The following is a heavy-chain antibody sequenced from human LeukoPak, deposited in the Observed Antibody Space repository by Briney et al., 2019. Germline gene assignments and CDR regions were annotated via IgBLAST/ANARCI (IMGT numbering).Heavy chain of an antibody. CDR3: ARPIAAAANNWFDP. D-gene: IGHD6-13*01. CDR1: GFTFSNHW. Sequence: GGSLRLSCVVAGFTFSNHWMSWVRQAPGKGLEWVADIKPDGSGQYLVDSVKGRFTISRDNSKNTLYLQMNSLRGEDTAVYYCARPIAAAANNWFDPWGQGTLVTVSS. CDR2: IKPDGSGQ. V-gene: IGHV3-7*01. J-gene: IGHJ5*02.